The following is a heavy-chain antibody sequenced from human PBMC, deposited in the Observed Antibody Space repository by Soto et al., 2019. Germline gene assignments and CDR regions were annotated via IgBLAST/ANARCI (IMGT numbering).Heavy chain of an antibody. D-gene: IGHD1-1*01. Sequence: QVQLVQSGAEVKKPGSSVKVSCKASGGTFSSYAISWVRQAPGQGLVWMGGIIPIFGTANYAQQFQGRVTITADESTSTAYMELSSLRSEDTAVYYCARVLNDGDYFDYWGQGTLVTVSS. CDR2: IIPIFGTA. J-gene: IGHJ4*02. V-gene: IGHV1-69*01. CDR1: GGTFSSYA. CDR3: ARVLNDGDYFDY.